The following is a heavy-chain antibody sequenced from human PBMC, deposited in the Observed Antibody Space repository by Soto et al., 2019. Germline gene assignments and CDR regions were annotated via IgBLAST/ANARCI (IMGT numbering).Heavy chain of an antibody. D-gene: IGHD6-13*01. CDR3: ARGGYSYGYGYSSSWYGALGY. CDR1: GGSFSGYY. CDR2: INHSGST. J-gene: IGHJ4*02. Sequence: KTSETLCLTCAVYGGSFSGYYWSWIRQPPGKGLEWIGEINHSGSTNYNPSLKSRVTISVDTSKNQFSLKLSSVTAADTAVYYCARGGYSYGYGYSSSWYGALGYWGQGTLVTVSS. V-gene: IGHV4-34*01.